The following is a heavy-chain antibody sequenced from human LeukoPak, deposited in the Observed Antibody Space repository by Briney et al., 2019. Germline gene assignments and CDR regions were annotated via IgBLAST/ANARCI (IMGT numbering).Heavy chain of an antibody. V-gene: IGHV4-39*01. CDR2: INYSGST. J-gene: IGHJ4*02. D-gene: IGHD3-10*01. CDR3: ARYVVYGSGKYYYDY. Sequence: SETLSLTCTVSGGSVSSTTYYWSWIRQPPGKGLEWIASINYSGSTYYNPSLKSRVTISVDTSENQFSLKLSSVTAADTAVYYCARYVVYGSGKYYYDYWGQGTLVTVSS. CDR1: GGSVSSTTYY.